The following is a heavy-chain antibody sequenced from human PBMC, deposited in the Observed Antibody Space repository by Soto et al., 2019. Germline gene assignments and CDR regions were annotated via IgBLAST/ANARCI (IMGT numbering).Heavy chain of an antibody. D-gene: IGHD5-12*01. CDR2: ISSSSSYI. CDR3: ARVGWGYSGYDLFDY. J-gene: IGHJ4*02. Sequence: GGSLRLSCAASGFTFSSYSMNWVRQAPGKGLEWVSSISSSSSYIYYADSVKGRFTISRDNAKNSLYLQMNSLRAEDTAVYYCARVGWGYSGYDLFDYWGQGTLVTVSS. CDR1: GFTFSSYS. V-gene: IGHV3-21*01.